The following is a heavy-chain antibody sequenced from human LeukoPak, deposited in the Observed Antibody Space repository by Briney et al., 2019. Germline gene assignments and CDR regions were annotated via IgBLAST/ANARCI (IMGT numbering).Heavy chain of an antibody. CDR1: GYTFTDYY. Sequence: GASVKVSCKASGYTFTDYYMHWVRQAPGQGLEWMGWINPETGGTKYAQKFQGRVTITADESTSTAYMELSSLRSEDTAVYYCARDEVGSSPGYQGYWGQGTLVTVSS. V-gene: IGHV1-2*02. CDR2: INPETGGT. CDR3: ARDEVGSSPGYQGY. D-gene: IGHD2-2*01. J-gene: IGHJ4*02.